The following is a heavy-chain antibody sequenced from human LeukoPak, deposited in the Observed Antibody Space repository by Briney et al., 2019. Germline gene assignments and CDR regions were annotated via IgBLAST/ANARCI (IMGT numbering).Heavy chain of an antibody. CDR3: VRGGLSPAVHY. Sequence: PSETLSLTCTVSGGSISSGSYYWSWIRQPAGKGPEWIGRIYTSGSTNYNPSRESRVTISVETYKNQFSVKLSSVTAADTAIFYCVRGGLSPAVHYWGQGTLVTVSS. V-gene: IGHV4-61*02. CDR2: IYTSGST. CDR1: GGSISSGSYY. J-gene: IGHJ4*02.